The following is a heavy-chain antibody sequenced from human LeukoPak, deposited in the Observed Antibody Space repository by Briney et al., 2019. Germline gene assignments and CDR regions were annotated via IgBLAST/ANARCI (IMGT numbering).Heavy chain of an antibody. CDR1: GFTFSNYA. D-gene: IGHD3-22*01. CDR3: AREVYDSTSSDGMDV. CDR2: ISYDGNSG. Sequence: GGSLRLSCAASGFTFSNYALHWVRQAPGKGLEWVAVISYDGNSGNAADSVKGRFTISRDNSKNTVSLEMNSLRVDDTAAYFCAREVYDSTSSDGMDVWGQGTTVTVSS. V-gene: IGHV3-30*04. J-gene: IGHJ6*02.